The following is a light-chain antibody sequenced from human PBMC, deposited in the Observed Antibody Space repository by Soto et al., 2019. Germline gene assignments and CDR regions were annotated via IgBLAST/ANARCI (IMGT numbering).Light chain of an antibody. CDR2: VAS. Sequence: DIQLTQSPSSVSASVGDRVTFTCRASQDIGTWLAWYQQKPGKAPKLLIYVASNLQSGVPSRFSGAGSGTDFNLTITSLQPEDFATYHCQPADSFPFTFGPGTKVDFK. CDR3: QPADSFPFT. V-gene: IGKV1-12*01. J-gene: IGKJ3*01. CDR1: QDIGTW.